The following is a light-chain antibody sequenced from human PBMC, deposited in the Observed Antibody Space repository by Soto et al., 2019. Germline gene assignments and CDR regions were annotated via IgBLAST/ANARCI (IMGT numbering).Light chain of an antibody. CDR3: QQYNNWPPVT. CDR2: GAS. Sequence: EIVMTQSPVTLSVSPGERTTLSCRASQSVRSNLAWYHQKPGQAPRLLIYGASTRATGIAARFSGSGSGTEFTLTISSLQSGDSAVYYCQQYNNWPPVTFGQGTRLAIK. V-gene: IGKV3-15*01. J-gene: IGKJ5*01. CDR1: QSVRSN.